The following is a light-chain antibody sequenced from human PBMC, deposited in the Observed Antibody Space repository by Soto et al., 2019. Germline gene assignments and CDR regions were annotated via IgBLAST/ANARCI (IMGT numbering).Light chain of an antibody. Sequence: DIQMTQSPSSLSASVGDRITITCRASQTISNFLNWYHQRPGKAPKLLIFGASSLQSGVPSKFTGSGSGTDFTLTISALQPEDFATYYCQQTYSTPYTFGQGTNLEIK. CDR3: QQTYSTPYT. V-gene: IGKV1-39*01. J-gene: IGKJ2*01. CDR1: QTISNF. CDR2: GAS.